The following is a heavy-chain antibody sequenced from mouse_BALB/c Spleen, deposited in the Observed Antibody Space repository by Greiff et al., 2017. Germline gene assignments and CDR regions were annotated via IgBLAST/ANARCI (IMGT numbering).Heavy chain of an antibody. CDR2: IYPGSGST. J-gene: IGHJ4*01. CDR1: GYTFTSYW. V-gene: IGHV1S22*01. CDR3: TRGRYAYYAMDY. Sequence: LQQPGSELVRPGASVKLSCKASGYTFTSYWMHWVKQRHGQGLEWIGNIYPGSGSTNYDEKFKSKGTLTVDTSSSTAYMHLSSLTSEDSAVYYCTRGRYAYYAMDYWGQGTSVTVSS. D-gene: IGHD2-14*01.